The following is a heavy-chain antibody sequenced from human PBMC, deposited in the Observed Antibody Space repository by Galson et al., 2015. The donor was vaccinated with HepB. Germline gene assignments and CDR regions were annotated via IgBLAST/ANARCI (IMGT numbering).Heavy chain of an antibody. J-gene: IGHJ3*02. V-gene: IGHV2-70*11. CDR1: GFSLSTSGMC. Sequence: PALVKPTPTLTLTSTFSGFSLSTSGMCVSWIRQPPGKALEWLARIDWDDDKYYSTSLKTRLTISKDTSKNQVVLTMTNMDPVDTATYYCARITAAVWAFDIWGQGTMVTVSS. CDR2: IDWDDDK. CDR3: ARITAAVWAFDI. D-gene: IGHD6-13*01.